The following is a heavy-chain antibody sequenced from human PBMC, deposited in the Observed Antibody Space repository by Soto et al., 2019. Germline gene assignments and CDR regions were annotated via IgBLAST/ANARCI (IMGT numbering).Heavy chain of an antibody. J-gene: IGHJ3*02. D-gene: IGHD5-18*01. Sequence: GGSLRLSCAASGFTFSSYWMSWVRQAPGKGLEWVANIKQDGSEKYYVDSVKGRFTISRDNAKNSLHLQMNSLRAEDTAVYYCARDQIQLWLAGGAFDIWGQGTMVTVSS. V-gene: IGHV3-7*01. CDR3: ARDQIQLWLAGGAFDI. CDR2: IKQDGSEK. CDR1: GFTFSSYW.